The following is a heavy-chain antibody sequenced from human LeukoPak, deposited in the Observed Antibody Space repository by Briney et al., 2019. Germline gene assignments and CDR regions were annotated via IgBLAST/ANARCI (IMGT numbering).Heavy chain of an antibody. CDR2: INPNSGGT. J-gene: IGHJ5*02. CDR3: ARAVIVVVPAALPKPNITARLFDSNWFDP. V-gene: IGHV1-2*02. CDR1: GYTFTGYY. Sequence: ASVKVSCKASGYTFTGYYMHWVRQAPGQGLEWMGWINPNSGGTNYAQKFQGRVTMTRDMSISTAYMELSRLRSDDTAVYYCARAVIVVVPAALPKPNITARLFDSNWFDPWGQGTLVTVSS. D-gene: IGHD2-2*02.